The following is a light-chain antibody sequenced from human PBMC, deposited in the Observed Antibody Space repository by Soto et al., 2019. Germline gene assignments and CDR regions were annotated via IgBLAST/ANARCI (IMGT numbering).Light chain of an antibody. Sequence: QSALTQPASVSGSPGQSITISCTGTSSDVGKYNLVSWYQQHPGKAPKLMIYEVSKRPSGISNRFSGSKSGNTASLTLSGLQAEDEADYYCCSYAGSSTLVFGGGTKLTV. CDR1: SSDVGKYNL. CDR3: CSYAGSSTLV. V-gene: IGLV2-23*02. J-gene: IGLJ3*02. CDR2: EVS.